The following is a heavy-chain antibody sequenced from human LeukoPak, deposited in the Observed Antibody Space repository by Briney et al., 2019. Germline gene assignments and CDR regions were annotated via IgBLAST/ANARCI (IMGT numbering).Heavy chain of an antibody. Sequence: SETLSLTCAVYGGSFSSYYWSWIRQPPGKGLEWIGEINHSGSTNYNPSLKSRVTISVVTSKNPFSLKLSSVTAADTAVYYCARERRVLRFLEWLPYPYYFDYWGQGTLVTVSS. J-gene: IGHJ4*02. CDR1: GGSFSSYY. CDR2: INHSGST. D-gene: IGHD3-3*01. CDR3: ARERRVLRFLEWLPYPYYFDY. V-gene: IGHV4-34*01.